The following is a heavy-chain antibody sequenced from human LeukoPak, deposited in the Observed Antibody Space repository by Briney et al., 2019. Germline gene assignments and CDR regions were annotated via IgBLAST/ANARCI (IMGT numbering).Heavy chain of an antibody. Sequence: SETLSLTCAVYGGSFSGYYWSWIRQPPGKGLEWIGEINHSGSTNYNPSLKSRVTISVDTSKNQFSLKLSSATAADTAVYYCASGYYYDSSGYPNYWGQGTLVTVS. CDR1: GGSFSGYY. CDR3: ASGYYYDSSGYPNY. J-gene: IGHJ4*02. V-gene: IGHV4-34*01. D-gene: IGHD3-22*01. CDR2: INHSGST.